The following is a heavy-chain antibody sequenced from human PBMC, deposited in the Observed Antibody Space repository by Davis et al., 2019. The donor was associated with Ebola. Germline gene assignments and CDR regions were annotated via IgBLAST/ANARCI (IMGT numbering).Heavy chain of an antibody. CDR3: ARWTTVTIYYYGMDV. CDR2: IYYSGST. V-gene: IGHV4-59*12. J-gene: IGHJ6*02. Sequence: MPGGSLRLSCTVSGGSISSYYWSWIRQPPGKGLEWIGYIYYSGSTNYNPSLKSRVTISVDTSKNQFSLKLSSVTAADTAVYYCARWTTVTIYYYGMDVWGQGTTVTVSS. D-gene: IGHD4-17*01. CDR1: GGSISSYY.